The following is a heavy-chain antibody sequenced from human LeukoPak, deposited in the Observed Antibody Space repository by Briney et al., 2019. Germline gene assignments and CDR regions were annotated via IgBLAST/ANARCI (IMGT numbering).Heavy chain of an antibody. CDR3: ARVDYYGLGSYDAFDI. CDR2: MIPNIGNA. V-gene: IGHV1-8*02. D-gene: IGHD3-10*01. Sequence: ASVKVSCKASGDTFSSYAINWVRQATGQGLEWMGWMIPNIGNADYAQKFQGRVTMTTNTSISTAYMELSSLRSEDTAVYYCARVDYYGLGSYDAFDIWGQGTMVTVSS. CDR1: GDTFSSYA. J-gene: IGHJ3*02.